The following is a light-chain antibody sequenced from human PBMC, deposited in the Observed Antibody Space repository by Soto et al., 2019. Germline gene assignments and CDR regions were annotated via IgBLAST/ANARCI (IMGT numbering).Light chain of an antibody. CDR2: GAS. J-gene: IGKJ1*01. V-gene: IGKV3-20*01. CDR1: QSVSSSY. CDR3: QQYGSSPWT. Sequence: EMVLTQPPGTMSLSPGERDTLSCRASQSVSSSYLAWYQQKPGQAPRLLIYGASSRATGIPDRFSGSGSGTDLTLTISRLEPEDFAVYYCQQYGSSPWTFGQGTKVDIK.